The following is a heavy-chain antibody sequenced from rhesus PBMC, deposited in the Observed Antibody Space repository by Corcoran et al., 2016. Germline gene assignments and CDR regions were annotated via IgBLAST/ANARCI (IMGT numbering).Heavy chain of an antibody. V-gene: IGHV4S7*01. CDR3: ARTLGRSKADV. Sequence: QVQLQESGPGLVKPSETLSLTCAVSGGSISSGYGWSGSRQPPGKGLEWIGHIYGSIGSTYYNPSLKSRVTISKDTSKNQFSLKLSSVTAADTAVYYCARTLGRSKADVWGRGVLVTVSS. J-gene: IGHJ5-2*02. CDR1: GGSISSGYG. D-gene: IGHD4-29*01. CDR2: IYGSIGST.